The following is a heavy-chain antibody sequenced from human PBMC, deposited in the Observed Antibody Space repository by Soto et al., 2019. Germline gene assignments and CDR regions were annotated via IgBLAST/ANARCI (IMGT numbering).Heavy chain of an antibody. J-gene: IGHJ5*02. Sequence: NPSETLSLTCTVTGGTISGYYWTWIRQSAGGGLEWIGRIYSSGSTNYNPSLKSRVTISLDTSMNHFSLRLSSVTAADTAVYYCARGQRFSDWFDPWGQGTLGTVS. V-gene: IGHV4-4*07. D-gene: IGHD3-3*01. CDR1: GGTISGYY. CDR2: IYSSGST. CDR3: ARGQRFSDWFDP.